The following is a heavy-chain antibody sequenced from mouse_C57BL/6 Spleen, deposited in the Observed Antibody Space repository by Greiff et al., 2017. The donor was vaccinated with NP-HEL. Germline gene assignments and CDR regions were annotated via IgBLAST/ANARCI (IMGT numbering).Heavy chain of an antibody. J-gene: IGHJ1*03. CDR3: ARDYGSSYWYFDV. CDR2: IDPEDGEI. D-gene: IGHD1-1*01. V-gene: IGHV14-2*01. Sequence: VQLKQSGAELVKPGASVKLSCTASGFNIKDYYMHWVKQRTEQGLEWIGRIDPEDGEIKYAPKFQDKATITADTSSNTAYRQLSSLSSEDTAVYYCARDYGSSYWYFDVWGTGPTVTVSS. CDR1: GFNIKDYY.